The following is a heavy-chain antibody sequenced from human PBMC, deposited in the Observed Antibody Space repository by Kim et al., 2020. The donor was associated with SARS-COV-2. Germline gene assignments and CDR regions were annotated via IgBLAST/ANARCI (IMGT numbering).Heavy chain of an antibody. Sequence: GGSLRLSCAASGFTFSSYAMHWVRQAPGKGLEWVAVISYDGSNKYYADSVKGRFTISRDNSKNTLYLQMKSLRAEDTAVYYCARASYYYDSSGYFDYWGQGTLVTVSS. J-gene: IGHJ4*02. CDR2: ISYDGSNK. V-gene: IGHV3-30*04. D-gene: IGHD3-22*01. CDR1: GFTFSSYA. CDR3: ARASYYYDSSGYFDY.